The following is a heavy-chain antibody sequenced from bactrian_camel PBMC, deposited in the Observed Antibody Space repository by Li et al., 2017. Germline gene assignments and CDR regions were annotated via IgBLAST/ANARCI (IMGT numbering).Heavy chain of an antibody. CDR1: GFVFSAYS. CDR3: ATVPSGWYGFWDS. J-gene: IGHJ4*01. V-gene: IGHV3-2*01. CDR2: IYSDGSNG. D-gene: IGHD6*01. Sequence: VQLVESGGGSVQAGGSLRLSCAASGFVFSAYSMSWVRQAPGKGLEWVSSIYSDGSNGYIADSVKGRFTMSRDNAKNTVYLQMNSLKSEDTALYYCATVPSGWYGFWDSWGQGTQVTVS.